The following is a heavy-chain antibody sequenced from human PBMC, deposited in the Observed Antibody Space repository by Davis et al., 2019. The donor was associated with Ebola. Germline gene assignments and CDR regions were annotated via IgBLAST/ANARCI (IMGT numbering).Heavy chain of an antibody. J-gene: IGHJ4*02. CDR3: ARHLPVRHQMDPYCDY. V-gene: IGHV4-34*01. D-gene: IGHD5-24*01. CDR1: GGSFSGYY. CDR2: INHSGST. Sequence: MPSETLSLTCAVYGGSFSGYYWSWIRQPPGKGLEWIGEINHSGSTNYNPSLKSRVTISVDTSKNQFSLNLHSVTAAGTAIYYCARHLPVRHQMDPYCDYWGQGALVTVSS.